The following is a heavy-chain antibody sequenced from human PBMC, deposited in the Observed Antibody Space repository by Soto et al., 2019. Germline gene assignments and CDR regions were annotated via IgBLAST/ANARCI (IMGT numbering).Heavy chain of an antibody. Sequence: EVQLVESGGGLVQPGESLRLSCAASGFTFSSNWMHWVRQAPGKGLVWVSRINSDGRRTNYADSVKGRFTVSRDNAKNTQYLQMNSLRAEDTAVYYCARVLTGSWNWFDPWGQGTLVTVSS. CDR1: GFTFSSNW. CDR3: ARVLTGSWNWFDP. J-gene: IGHJ5*02. D-gene: IGHD6-13*01. V-gene: IGHV3-74*01. CDR2: INSDGRRT.